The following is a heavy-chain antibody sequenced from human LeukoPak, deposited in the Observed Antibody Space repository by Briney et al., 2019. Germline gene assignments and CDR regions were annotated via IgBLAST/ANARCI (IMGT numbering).Heavy chain of an antibody. V-gene: IGHV1-8*01. CDR1: GYTFTSYD. J-gene: IGHJ5*01. CDR3: AKHLEEYNWFDP. D-gene: IGHD1-1*01. Sequence: ASVKVSCKASGYTFTSYDINWVRQATGQGLGWMGWMNPNSGNTGYAQKFQGRVTMTRNTSISTAYMELSSLRSEDTAVYYCAKHLEEYNWFDPWGPGTLVTVSS. CDR2: MNPNSGNT.